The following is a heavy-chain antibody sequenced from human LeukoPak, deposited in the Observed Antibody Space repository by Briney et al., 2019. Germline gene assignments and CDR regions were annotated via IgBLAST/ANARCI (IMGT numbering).Heavy chain of an antibody. V-gene: IGHV5-51*01. J-gene: IGHJ4*02. CDR1: GYRFTAYW. CDR2: IYPGDSDT. D-gene: IGHD1-26*01. Sequence: GESLNISCKGSGYRFTAYWIGWVRQVTGQGLEWMGIIYPGDSDTRYSPSFQGQVTISADKSISTAYLQWSSLKASDTAMYYCARRLVGTKYFDYWGQGTLVTVSS. CDR3: ARRLVGTKYFDY.